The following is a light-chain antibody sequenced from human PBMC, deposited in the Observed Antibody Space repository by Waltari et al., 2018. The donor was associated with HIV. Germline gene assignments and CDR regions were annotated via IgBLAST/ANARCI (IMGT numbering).Light chain of an antibody. J-gene: IGLJ2*01. CDR1: SSNVGSTY. Sequence: QSVLTQPPSVSVTPGQRVTISCSGSSSNVGSTYVYWYQQLPGTAHKPLIYRDNQRPSGVPDRFSGSKSGTSASLAISGLRSEDEADYHCAAWDDSLSALVFGGGTKLAVL. V-gene: IGLV1-47*01. CDR2: RDN. CDR3: AAWDDSLSALV.